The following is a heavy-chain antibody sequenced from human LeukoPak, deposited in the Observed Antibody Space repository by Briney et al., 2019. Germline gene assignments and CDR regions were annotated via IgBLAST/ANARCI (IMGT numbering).Heavy chain of an antibody. CDR3: AGRVHGDYPFFDY. CDR2: IYSGGST. Sequence: GGSLRLSCAASDFTVRNNYMSWVRQAPGKGLEWVSLIYSGGSTNYADSVKGRFAISKDNFRNTLYLQMNNLRADDTAVYYCAGRVHGDYPFFDYWGQGTLVTVSS. D-gene: IGHD4-17*01. CDR1: DFTVRNNY. J-gene: IGHJ4*02. V-gene: IGHV3-53*01.